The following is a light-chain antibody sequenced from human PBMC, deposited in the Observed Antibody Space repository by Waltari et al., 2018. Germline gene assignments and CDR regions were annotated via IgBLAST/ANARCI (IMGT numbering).Light chain of an antibody. J-gene: IGLJ2*01. CDR2: DVS. CDR1: SSDVGGYNY. Sequence: QSALTQPRPVSGSPGPSVTISCTGTSSDVGGYNYVSCYQQHPGKAPKLMIYDVSKRPSGVPDRFSGSKSGNTASLTISGLQAEDEADYYCCSYAGSYTLVFGGGTKLTVL. CDR3: CSYAGSYTLV. V-gene: IGLV2-11*01.